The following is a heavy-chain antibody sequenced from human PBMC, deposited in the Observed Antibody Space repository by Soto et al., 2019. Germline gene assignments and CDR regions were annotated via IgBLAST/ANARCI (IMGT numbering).Heavy chain of an antibody. CDR3: ARGRDTAMVTGAHYGMDV. CDR2: INPNSGGT. V-gene: IGHV1-2*04. D-gene: IGHD5-18*01. Sequence: QVQLVQSGAEVKKPGASVKVSCKASGYTFTGYYMHWVRQAPGQGLEWMGWINPNSGGTNYAQKFKGWVPMTRDTSISTSYMELSRPRSDDTAVYSCARGRDTAMVTGAHYGMDVWGQGTTVTVSS. J-gene: IGHJ6*02. CDR1: GYTFTGYY.